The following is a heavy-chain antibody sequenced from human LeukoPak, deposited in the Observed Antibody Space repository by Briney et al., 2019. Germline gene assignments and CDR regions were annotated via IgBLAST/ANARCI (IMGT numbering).Heavy chain of an antibody. CDR3: ARGHRPTGVVD. CDR2: IYYAGTT. Sequence: SETLSLTCTVSGVSISSVDYYWSWVRQRPGKGLEWIGYIYYAGTTYYNPSLKSRASLSLGTSKNQFSLTLSSVTAADTAVYYCARGHRPTGVVDWGPGNLVTVSS. CDR1: GVSISSVDYY. D-gene: IGHD3-3*01. J-gene: IGHJ4*02. V-gene: IGHV4-30-4*08.